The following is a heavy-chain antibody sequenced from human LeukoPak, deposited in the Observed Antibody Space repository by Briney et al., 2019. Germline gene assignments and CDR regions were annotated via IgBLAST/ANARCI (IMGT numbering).Heavy chain of an antibody. Sequence: GGSLRLSCAASGFTVSSNYMSWVRQAPGKGLEWVSVIYSGGSTYYADSVKGRFTISRDNSKNTLYLQMNSLRAEDTAVYYCARDRGYYDSSGYYWSYYYGMDVWGQGTAVTVSS. J-gene: IGHJ6*02. V-gene: IGHV3-66*01. CDR3: ARDRGYYDSSGYYWSYYYGMDV. D-gene: IGHD3-22*01. CDR2: IYSGGST. CDR1: GFTVSSNY.